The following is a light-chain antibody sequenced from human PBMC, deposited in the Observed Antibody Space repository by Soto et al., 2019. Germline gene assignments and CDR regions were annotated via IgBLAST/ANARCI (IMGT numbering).Light chain of an antibody. CDR3: QQLNSYPIT. J-gene: IGKJ5*01. V-gene: IGKV1-9*01. CDR1: QGINTF. CDR2: AAS. Sequence: IQLTQSPSPLSASVGDRVTITCRASQGINTFLAWYQQKAGKAPKLLIYAASTLQSGVPSRFSGSGSGTDFTLTISSLQPEDFATYYCQQLNSYPITFGQGTRLEIK.